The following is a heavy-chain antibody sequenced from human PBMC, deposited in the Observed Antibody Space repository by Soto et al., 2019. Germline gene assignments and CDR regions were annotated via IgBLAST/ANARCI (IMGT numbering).Heavy chain of an antibody. CDR3: AHSRCGGDCLQSYSSHYYYGMDV. V-gene: IGHV2-5*02. CDR1: GFSPSTSGVG. Sequence: SGPTLVNPTQTLTLTCTFSGFSPSTSGVGVGWIRQPPGKALEWLALIYWDDDKRYSPSLKSRLTITKDTSKNQVVLTMTNMDPVDTATYYCAHSRCGGDCLQSYSSHYYYGMDVWGQGTTVTVSS. D-gene: IGHD2-21*02. J-gene: IGHJ6*02. CDR2: IYWDDDK.